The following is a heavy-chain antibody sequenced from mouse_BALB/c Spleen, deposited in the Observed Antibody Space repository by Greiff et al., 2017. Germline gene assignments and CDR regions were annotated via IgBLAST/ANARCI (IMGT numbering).Heavy chain of an antibody. J-gene: IGHJ1*01. CDR3: ASSTTALYWYFDV. CDR1: GFTFSSYT. Sequence: EVMLVESGGGLVKPGGSLKLSCAVSGFTFSSYTMSWVRQTPEKRLEWVATISSGGGNTYYPDSVKGRFTISRDNAKNNLYLQMSSLRSEDTALYYCASSTTALYWYFDVWGAGTTVTVSS. CDR2: ISSGGGNT. D-gene: IGHD1-2*01. V-gene: IGHV5-9*03.